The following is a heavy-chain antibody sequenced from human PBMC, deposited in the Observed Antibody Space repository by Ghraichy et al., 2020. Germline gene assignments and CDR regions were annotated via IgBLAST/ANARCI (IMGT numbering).Heavy chain of an antibody. CDR2: ISSSSSYI. V-gene: IGHV3-21*01. CDR3: ARERLKYSSGWYAPGGAFDI. Sequence: GGSLRLSCAAPGFTFSSYSMNWVRQAPGKGLEWVSSISSSSSYIYYADSVKGRFTISRDNAKNSLYLQMNSLRAEDTAVYYCARERLKYSSGWYAPGGAFDIWGQGTMVTVSS. D-gene: IGHD6-19*01. J-gene: IGHJ3*02. CDR1: GFTFSSYS.